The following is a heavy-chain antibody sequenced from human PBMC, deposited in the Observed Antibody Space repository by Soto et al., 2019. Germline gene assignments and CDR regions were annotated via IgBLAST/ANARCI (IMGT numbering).Heavy chain of an antibody. CDR2: INANSGGT. V-gene: IGHV1-18*01. CDR1: GYTFTSYG. Sequence: ASVKVSCKASGYTFTSYGISWVRQAPGQGLEWMGWINANSGGTNSAQKLQGWVTMTTDTSISTAYMELSRLKSDDTAVYYCAREAVAAAIKEAYYYYYYMDVWGKGTTVT. CDR3: AREAVAAAIKEAYYYYYYMDV. D-gene: IGHD6-13*01. J-gene: IGHJ6*03.